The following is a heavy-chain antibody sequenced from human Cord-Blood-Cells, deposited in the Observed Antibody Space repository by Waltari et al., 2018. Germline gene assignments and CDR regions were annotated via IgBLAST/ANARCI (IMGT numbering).Heavy chain of an antibody. CDR2: LNPSGGST. Sequence: QVQLVLSGAEVKKPGASVKLSCTASAYTFTTYYMHFVTQPPGQGLEWMGILNPSGGSTSYAQKFQGRVTMTRDTSTSTVYMELSSLRSEDTAVYYCARGVMGQVNDAFDIWGQGTMVTVSS. CDR1: AYTFTTYY. J-gene: IGHJ3*02. V-gene: IGHV1-46*01. D-gene: IGHD2-8*01. CDR3: ARGVMGQVNDAFDI.